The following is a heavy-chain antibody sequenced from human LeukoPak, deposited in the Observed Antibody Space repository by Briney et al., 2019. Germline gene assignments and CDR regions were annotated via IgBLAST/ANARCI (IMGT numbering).Heavy chain of an antibody. D-gene: IGHD3-10*01. CDR3: ASHYGSGSDNWLDP. J-gene: IGHJ5*02. CDR1: SDSISPYY. Sequence: PSETLSLTCSVSSDSISPYYWNWIRQPPGKGLEWIGYISYSGSTDYNPSLKSRVTISLDTSRDQFSLNLTSVAAADTAVYYCASHYGSGSDNWLDPWGQGTLVTVSS. CDR2: ISYSGST. V-gene: IGHV4-59*08.